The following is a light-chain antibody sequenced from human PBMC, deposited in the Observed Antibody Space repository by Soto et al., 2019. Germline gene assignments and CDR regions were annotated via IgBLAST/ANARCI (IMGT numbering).Light chain of an antibody. CDR3: QQLNSYPRT. J-gene: IGKJ2*01. CDR1: QDIRNS. Sequence: DIQLTQSPSFLSASIGDRVTITCRASQDIRNSLAWYQQKPGKAPKLLIYLASTLQNRVPSRFGGSGSGTEFTLTISSLQPEDFATYYCQQLNSYPRTFGQGTKLEIK. CDR2: LAS. V-gene: IGKV1-9*01.